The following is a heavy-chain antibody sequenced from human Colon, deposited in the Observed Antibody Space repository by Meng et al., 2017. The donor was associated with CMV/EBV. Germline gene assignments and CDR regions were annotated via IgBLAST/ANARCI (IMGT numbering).Heavy chain of an antibody. Sequence: SETLSLTCNVSGDSIRDGSYYWGWVRQPPGKGLEWIGSLSYSGDSSYNPSLKGRVTISVDTSKNQFSLNMRSVTAADTAVYYCARGRSIVGATYIDYWGQGTLVTVSS. V-gene: IGHV4-39*07. CDR1: GDSIRDGSYY. CDR3: ARGRSIVGATYIDY. CDR2: LSYSGDS. D-gene: IGHD1-26*01. J-gene: IGHJ4*02.